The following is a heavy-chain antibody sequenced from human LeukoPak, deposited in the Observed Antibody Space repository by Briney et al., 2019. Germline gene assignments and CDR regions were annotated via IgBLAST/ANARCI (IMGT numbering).Heavy chain of an antibody. CDR3: AKRTDSDYGDC. CDR1: GFTFSSFT. CDR2: ISSSSSYI. V-gene: IGHV3-21*01. J-gene: IGHJ4*02. Sequence: GGSLRLSCAASGFTFSSFTMNWVRQAPGKGLEWVSSISSSSSYIYSADSVEGRFTISRDNARNSLYLRMNSLRAEDTAVYYCAKRTDSDYGDCWGQGTLVTVSS. D-gene: IGHD2/OR15-2a*01.